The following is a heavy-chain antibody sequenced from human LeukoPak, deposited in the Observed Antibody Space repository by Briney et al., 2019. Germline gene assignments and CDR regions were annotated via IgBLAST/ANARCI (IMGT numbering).Heavy chain of an antibody. J-gene: IGHJ4*02. Sequence: APETLSLTCTVSGGSISSYYWSWIRQPPGKGLEWIGYNYYSGSTNYNPSLKSRVTISIDTSKNQISLKLSSVAAADTAVYYCATSGDYYNSRPFDYWGQGTLVTVSS. D-gene: IGHD3-22*01. CDR2: NYYSGST. CDR1: GGSISSYY. CDR3: ATSGDYYNSRPFDY. V-gene: IGHV4-59*01.